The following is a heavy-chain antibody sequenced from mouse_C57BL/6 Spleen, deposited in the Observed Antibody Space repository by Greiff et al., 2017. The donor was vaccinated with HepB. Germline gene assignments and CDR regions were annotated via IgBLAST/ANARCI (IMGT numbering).Heavy chain of an antibody. CDR2: INPSTGGT. CDR1: GYSFTGYY. J-gene: IGHJ2*01. Sequence: EVQLQQSGPELVKPGASVKISCKASGYSFTGYYMNWVKQSPEKSLEWIGEINPSTGGTTYNQKFKAKATLTVDKSSSTAYMQLKSMTSEDSAVYYCARTPLDGYYPYDDWGQGTTLTDSS. D-gene: IGHD2-3*01. V-gene: IGHV1-42*01. CDR3: ARTPLDGYYPYDD.